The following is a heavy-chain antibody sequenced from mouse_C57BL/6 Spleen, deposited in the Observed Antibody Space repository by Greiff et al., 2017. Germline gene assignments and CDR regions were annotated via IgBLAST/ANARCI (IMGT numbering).Heavy chain of an antibody. CDR2: ISSGSSTI. V-gene: IGHV5-17*01. D-gene: IGHD1-1*01. CDR1: GFTFSDYG. CDR3: ARYYGSSPFAY. J-gene: IGHJ3*01. Sequence: DVMLVESGGGLVKPGGSLKLSCAASGFTFSDYGMHWVRQAPEKGLEWVAYISSGSSTIYYADTVKGRFTISRDNAKNTLFLQMTSLRSEDTAMYYCARYYGSSPFAYWGKGTLVTVSA.